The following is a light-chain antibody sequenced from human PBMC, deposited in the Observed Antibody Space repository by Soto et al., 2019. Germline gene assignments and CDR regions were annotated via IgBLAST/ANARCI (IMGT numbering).Light chain of an antibody. CDR2: GVS. CDR1: QAVLNNY. Sequence: DIVLTQSPVTLSLSPGERATLSCRASQAVLNNYLAWFQQKPGQAPRLLIYGVSTRAAAIPDRFSGSGSATDFTLTISRLEPEDFAVYYCQQFGTSPWAFGQGTKVEIK. CDR3: QQFGTSPWA. V-gene: IGKV3-20*01. J-gene: IGKJ1*01.